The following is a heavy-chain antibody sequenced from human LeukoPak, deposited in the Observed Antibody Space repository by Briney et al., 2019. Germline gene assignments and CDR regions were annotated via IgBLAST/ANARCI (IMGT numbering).Heavy chain of an antibody. V-gene: IGHV1-46*01. CDR2: INPSGGST. D-gene: IGHD5-24*01. J-gene: IGHJ4*02. CDR1: GYTFTSYY. Sequence: ASVKVSCKASGYTFTSYYMHWVRQAPGQGLEWMGIINPSGGSTSYAQKFQGRVTMTRDMSTSIVYMELSSLRSEDTAVYYCARTGVEMANIDYWGQGTLVTVSS. CDR3: ARTGVEMANIDY.